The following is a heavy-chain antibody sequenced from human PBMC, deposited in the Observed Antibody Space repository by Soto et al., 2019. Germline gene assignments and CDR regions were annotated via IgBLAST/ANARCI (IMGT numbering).Heavy chain of an antibody. Sequence: ASVKVSCKASGGTFSSYAISWVRQAPGQGLEWMGGIIPIFGTANYAQKFQGRVTITADESTSTAYMELSSLRSEDTAVYYCARGLGPKIPYYFDYWGQGTLVTVSS. V-gene: IGHV1-69*13. CDR3: ARGLGPKIPYYFDY. CDR1: GGTFSSYA. CDR2: IIPIFGTA. J-gene: IGHJ4*02.